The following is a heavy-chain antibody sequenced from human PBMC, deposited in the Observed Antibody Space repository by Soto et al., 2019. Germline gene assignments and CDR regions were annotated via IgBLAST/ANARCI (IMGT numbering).Heavy chain of an antibody. CDR3: VREGGDNWLDP. CDR1: GGSISSGDYY. Sequence: PSDTLSLTCTFSGGSISSGDYYGSWIRQPPGKGREWIGYIYYSGSTFYNPSLQNRVTISLDTSKIQFSLTLSSVTAADTAVYYCVREGGDNWLDPWGQGTLVHVS. D-gene: IGHD3-16*01. J-gene: IGHJ5*02. CDR2: IYYSGST. V-gene: IGHV4-30-4*02.